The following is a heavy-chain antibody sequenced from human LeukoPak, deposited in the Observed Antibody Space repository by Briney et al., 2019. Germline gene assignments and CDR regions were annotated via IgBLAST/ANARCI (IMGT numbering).Heavy chain of an antibody. V-gene: IGHV1-24*01. Sequence: ASVKVSCKVSGYTLTELSMHWVRQAPGKGLEWMGGFDPEDGETIYAQKFQGRVTMTEDTSTDTAYMELSSLRSEDTAVYYCATLSYDFWSGSLERDNWFDPWGQGTLVTVSS. J-gene: IGHJ5*02. D-gene: IGHD3-3*01. CDR2: FDPEDGET. CDR1: GYTLTELS. CDR3: ATLSYDFWSGSLERDNWFDP.